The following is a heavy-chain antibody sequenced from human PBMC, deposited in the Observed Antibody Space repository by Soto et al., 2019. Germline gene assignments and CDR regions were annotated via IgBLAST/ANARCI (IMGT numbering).Heavy chain of an antibody. Sequence: EVQLVESGGGLVQPGGSLRLSCAASGFTFSSYSMNWVRQAPGKGLEWVSSISSSSSYIYYADSVKGRFTISRDNAKNSLYLQMNSLRAEDTAVYYCARDEIGAFSSSWGQGILVTVSS. CDR3: ARDEIGAFSSS. D-gene: IGHD2-2*01. J-gene: IGHJ5*02. CDR2: ISSSSSYI. CDR1: GFTFSSYS. V-gene: IGHV3-21*01.